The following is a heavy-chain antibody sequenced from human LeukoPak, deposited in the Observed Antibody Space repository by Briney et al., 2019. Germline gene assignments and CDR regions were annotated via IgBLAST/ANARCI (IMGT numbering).Heavy chain of an antibody. CDR3: ARGIALPGTAYYFDY. CDR2: ISSTGTYI. D-gene: IGHD6-19*01. CDR1: GFTFSSYS. J-gene: IGHJ4*02. Sequence: GGSLRPSCAASGFTFSSYSINWVRQAPGRGLEWVSSISSTGTYIYYADSVKGRFTISRDNAENSLYLQMNSLRAEDTAVYYCARGIALPGTAYYFDYWGQGALVTVSS. V-gene: IGHV3-21*01.